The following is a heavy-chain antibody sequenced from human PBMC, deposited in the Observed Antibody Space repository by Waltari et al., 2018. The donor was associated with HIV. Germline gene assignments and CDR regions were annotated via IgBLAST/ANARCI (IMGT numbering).Heavy chain of an antibody. CDR3: ASGSRRGHSHGIDY. D-gene: IGHD3-10*01. J-gene: IGHJ4*02. Sequence: QVQLQESGPGLVKPSETLSLTCSVSGYSIESGYYWGWIRQPPGKALEWIGSSLQRWNTYYNPSLKSRLTISLDTSKNQVSLKLSSVTAADTAVYYCASGSRRGHSHGIDYWGQGTLVTVSS. CDR2: SLQRWNT. V-gene: IGHV4-38-2*01. CDR1: GYSIESGYY.